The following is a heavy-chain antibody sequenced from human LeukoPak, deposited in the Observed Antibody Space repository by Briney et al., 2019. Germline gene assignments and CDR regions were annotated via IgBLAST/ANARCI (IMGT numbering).Heavy chain of an antibody. CDR2: IYTSGST. Sequence: SQTLSLTCTVSGGSISSGSYYWSWIRQPAGKGLECIGRIYTSGSTNYNPSLKSRVTISVDMSKNQFSLKLTSVTAADTAVYYCARGCSSTTCYRGGFDYWGQGTLVTVSS. V-gene: IGHV4-61*02. J-gene: IGHJ4*02. D-gene: IGHD2-2*01. CDR1: GGSISSGSYY. CDR3: ARGCSSTTCYRGGFDY.